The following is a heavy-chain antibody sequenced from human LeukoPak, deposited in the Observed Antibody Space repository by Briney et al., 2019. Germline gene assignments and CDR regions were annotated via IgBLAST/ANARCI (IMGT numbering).Heavy chain of an antibody. J-gene: IGHJ5*02. Sequence: ASVKVSCKASGGTFISYAISWVRQAPGQGLEWMGGIIPSFGTANYAQKFQGRVTITADESTSTAYMELSSLRSEDTAVYYCARELQLNWFDPWGQETLVTVSS. CDR3: ARELQLNWFDP. CDR2: IIPSFGTA. D-gene: IGHD1-1*01. CDR1: GGTFISYA. V-gene: IGHV1-69*13.